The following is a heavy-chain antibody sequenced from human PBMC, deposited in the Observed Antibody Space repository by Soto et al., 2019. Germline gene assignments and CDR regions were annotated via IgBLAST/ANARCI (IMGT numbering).Heavy chain of an antibody. CDR2: IYYSGST. CDR3: AIATYYAILTGQYYFDY. J-gene: IGHJ4*02. CDR1: GGSISSGGYY. D-gene: IGHD3-9*01. Sequence: QVQLQESGPGLVKPSQTLSLTCTVSGGSISSGGYYWSWIRQHPGKGLEWIGYIYYSGSTYYNPSLKSRVTIAVDTSKNQFSLKLRSVTAADTAVYYCAIATYYAILTGQYYFDYWGQGTLVTVSS. V-gene: IGHV4-31*03.